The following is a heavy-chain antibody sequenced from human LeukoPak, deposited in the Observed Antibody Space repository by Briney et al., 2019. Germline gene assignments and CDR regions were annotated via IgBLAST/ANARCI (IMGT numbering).Heavy chain of an antibody. Sequence: GVPLRLPCAASGFTFYNYDMIWVRQAPGKGLEWVSAISGSGGSTFYADSVKGRFTISRDSSKNTLFLQVNSLRAEDTAVYYCAKETQLTVSALFDYWGQGTLVTVSS. D-gene: IGHD1-1*01. CDR1: GFTFYNYD. CDR2: ISGSGGST. J-gene: IGHJ4*02. CDR3: AKETQLTVSALFDY. V-gene: IGHV3-23*01.